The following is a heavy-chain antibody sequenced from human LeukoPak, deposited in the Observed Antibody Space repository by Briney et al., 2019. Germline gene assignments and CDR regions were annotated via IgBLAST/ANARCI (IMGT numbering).Heavy chain of an antibody. CDR1: GGSISRGGYY. J-gene: IGHJ4*02. V-gene: IGHV4-31*03. D-gene: IGHD3-10*01. CDR3: ARAFSRDGSGSYPYDY. CDR2: IYYSGST. Sequence: SQTLSLTCTVSGGSISRGGYYWSWIRQHPGKGLEWIGYIYYSGSTYYNPSLKSRVTISVDTSKNQFSLKLSSVTAADTAVYYCARAFSRDGSGSYPYDYWGQGTLVTVSS.